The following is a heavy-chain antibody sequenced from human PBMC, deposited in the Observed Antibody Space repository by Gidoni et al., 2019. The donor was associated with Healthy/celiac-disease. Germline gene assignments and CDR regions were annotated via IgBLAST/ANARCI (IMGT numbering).Heavy chain of an antibody. D-gene: IGHD2-2*01. Sequence: QVQLQESGPGLVKPSQTLSLPCTVSGGSISSGDYYWSWIRQPPGKGLEWIGYIYYSGSTYYNPSLKSRVTISVDTSKNQFSLKLSSVTAADTAVYYCARELGYCSSTSCFHIPPYYYYGMDVWGQGTTVTVSS. CDR1: GGSISSGDYY. CDR3: ARELGYCSSTSCFHIPPYYYYGMDV. CDR2: IYYSGST. V-gene: IGHV4-30-4*01. J-gene: IGHJ6*02.